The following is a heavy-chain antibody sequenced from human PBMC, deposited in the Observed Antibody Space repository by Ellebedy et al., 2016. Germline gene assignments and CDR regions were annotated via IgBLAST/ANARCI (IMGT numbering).Heavy chain of an antibody. V-gene: IGHV6-1*01. D-gene: IGHD2/OR15-2a*01. CDR1: GDSISRNSGA. J-gene: IGHJ4*02. Sequence: SQTLSLTCAVSGDSISRNSGAWNWIRQSPSRGLEWLGRTYYRSRWYNDYAVSVKSRITVNADTSKNQFSLQLNSVIPEDTAVYFCARGRMSAFDYWGQGTLVTVSS. CDR2: TYYRSRWYN. CDR3: ARGRMSAFDY.